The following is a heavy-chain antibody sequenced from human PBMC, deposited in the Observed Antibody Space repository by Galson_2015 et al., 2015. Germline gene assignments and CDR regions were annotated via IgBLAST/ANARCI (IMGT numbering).Heavy chain of an antibody. CDR3: AKWLAVAGMAP. Sequence: SLRLSCAASGFTFSSYGMHWVRQAPGKGLEWVAVISYDGSNKYYADSVKGRFTISRDNSKNTLYLQMNSLRAEDTAVYYCAKWLAVAGMAPWGQGTLVTVSS. CDR1: GFTFSSYG. CDR2: ISYDGSNK. V-gene: IGHV3-30*18. D-gene: IGHD6-19*01. J-gene: IGHJ5*02.